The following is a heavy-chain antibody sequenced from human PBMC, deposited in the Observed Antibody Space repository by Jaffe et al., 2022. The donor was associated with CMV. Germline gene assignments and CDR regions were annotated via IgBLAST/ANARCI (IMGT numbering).Heavy chain of an antibody. D-gene: IGHD5-18*01. J-gene: IGHJ3*02. CDR3: ARNSLDAFDI. V-gene: IGHV4-4*07. CDR1: GGSISSYY. CDR2: IFSSGST. Sequence: QVQLLESGPGLVKPSETLSLTCTVSGGSISSYYWSCIRQTAGKGLEWIGRIFSSGSTDYNPSLKSRLTMSVDTSKNQFSLKLSSVTAADTAVYYCARNSLDAFDIWGQGTMVTVSS.